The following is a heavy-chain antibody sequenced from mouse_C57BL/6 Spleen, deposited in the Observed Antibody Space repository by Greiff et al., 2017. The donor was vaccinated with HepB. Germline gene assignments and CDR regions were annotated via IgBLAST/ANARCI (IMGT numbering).Heavy chain of an antibody. J-gene: IGHJ4*01. CDR3: ARNGHYGSMDY. Sequence: QVQLQQPGAELVRPGSSVKLSCKASGYTFTSYWMHWVKQRPIQGLEWIGNIDPSDSETHYNQKFKDKATLTVDKSSSTAYMQLSSLTSEDSAVYDCARNGHYGSMDYWGQGTSVTVSS. V-gene: IGHV1-52*01. CDR2: IDPSDSET. CDR1: GYTFTSYW. D-gene: IGHD1-1*01.